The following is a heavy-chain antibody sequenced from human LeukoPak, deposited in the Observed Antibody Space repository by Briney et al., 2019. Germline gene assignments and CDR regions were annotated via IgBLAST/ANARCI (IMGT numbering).Heavy chain of an antibody. V-gene: IGHV1-18*01. CDR1: GYTFTSYG. CDR3: ARDTYYYDSSGYYPRDY. CDR2: ISAYNGNT. Sequence: ASVKVSCRASGYTFTSYGISWVRQAPGQGLEWMGWISAYNGNTNYAQKLQGRVTMTTDTSTSTAYMELRSLRSDDTAVYYCARDTYYYDSSGYYPRDYWGQGTLVTVSS. J-gene: IGHJ4*02. D-gene: IGHD3-22*01.